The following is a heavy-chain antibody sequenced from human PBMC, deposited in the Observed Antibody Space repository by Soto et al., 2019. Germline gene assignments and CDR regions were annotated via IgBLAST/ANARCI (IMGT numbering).Heavy chain of an antibody. J-gene: IGHJ6*02. Sequence: ASVKVSCKASGYTFTSYGISWVRQAPGQGLEWMGWISAYNGNTNYAQKLQGRVTMTTDTSTSTAYMELRSLRSDDTAVYYCARARGRWSSSWYYYGMDVWGQGTTVTVSS. CDR1: GYTFTSYG. D-gene: IGHD6-6*01. V-gene: IGHV1-18*01. CDR2: ISAYNGNT. CDR3: ARARGRWSSSWYYYGMDV.